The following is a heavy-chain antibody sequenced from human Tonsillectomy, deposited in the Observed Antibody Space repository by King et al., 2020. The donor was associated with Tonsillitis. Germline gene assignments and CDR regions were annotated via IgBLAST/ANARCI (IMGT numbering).Heavy chain of an antibody. CDR2: IYYSGST. Sequence: QLQESGPGLVKPSETLSLTCTVSGGSISSRNYYWAWIRQPPGKGLEWIGTIYYSGSTYYNPSLKSRVTISLDTSKNQFSLKLSSVTAADTAVYYCASQLWFGHDIRFDYWGQGTLVTVSS. D-gene: IGHD5-18*01. V-gene: IGHV4-39*07. CDR3: ASQLWFGHDIRFDY. CDR1: GGSISSRNYY. J-gene: IGHJ4*02.